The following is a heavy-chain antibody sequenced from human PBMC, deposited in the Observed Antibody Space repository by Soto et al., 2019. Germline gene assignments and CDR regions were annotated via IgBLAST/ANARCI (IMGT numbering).Heavy chain of an antibody. CDR3: ARESDH. CDR2: ISGSGGGT. CDR1: GFTFSSYA. J-gene: IGHJ4*02. V-gene: IGHV3-23*01. Sequence: GGSLRLSCAASGFTFSSYAMSWVRQAPGKGLEWVSTISGSGGGTYYADSMRGRFTISRDNSKNTLYLQMYSLRVEDTAVYYCARESDHWGQGTLVTVSS.